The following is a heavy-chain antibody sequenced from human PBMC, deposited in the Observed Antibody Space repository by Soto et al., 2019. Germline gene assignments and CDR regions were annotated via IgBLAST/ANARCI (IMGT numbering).Heavy chain of an antibody. D-gene: IGHD3-16*02. Sequence: EVQLLESGGGLVQPGGSLTLSCATSGFTFSSYAMVWVRQAAEKGLEWVASISNNGDTAYYADSVKCRFTISRGNSEKTLYLQMNGLRADDTALYFCAKSRVFIGAIVTLLDSWGQGTQVTVSS. CDR2: ISNNGDTA. CDR3: AKSRVFIGAIVTLLDS. V-gene: IGHV3-23*01. CDR1: GFTFSSYA. J-gene: IGHJ4*02.